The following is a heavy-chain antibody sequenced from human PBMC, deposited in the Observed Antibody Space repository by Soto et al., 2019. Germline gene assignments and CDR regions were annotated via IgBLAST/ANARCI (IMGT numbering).Heavy chain of an antibody. V-gene: IGHV3-23*01. CDR3: ATKTYYYDSSGYYYPD. J-gene: IGHJ4*02. CDR2: ISGSGGST. Sequence: EVQLLESGGGLVQPGGSLRLSCAASGFTFSSYAMSWVRQAPGKGLEWVSAISGSGGSTYYADSVKGRFTISRDNSKNMLYLQMNSLRAEDTAVYYCATKTYYYDSSGYYYPDWGQGTLVTVSS. CDR1: GFTFSSYA. D-gene: IGHD3-22*01.